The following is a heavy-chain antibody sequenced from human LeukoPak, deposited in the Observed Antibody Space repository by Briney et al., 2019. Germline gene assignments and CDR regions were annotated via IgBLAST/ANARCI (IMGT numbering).Heavy chain of an antibody. CDR3: ARGFDYGDGFDY. D-gene: IGHD4-17*01. CDR2: TRNKADSYIT. V-gene: IGHV3-72*01. CDR1: GFTFSDRY. J-gene: IGHJ4*02. Sequence: GGSLRLSCAASGFTFSDRYMDWVRQAPGKGLEWVGRTRNKADSYITEYAASVKGRFTISRDNSKNSLYLQMNSLKTEDTAVYYCARGFDYGDGFDYWGQGTLVTVSS.